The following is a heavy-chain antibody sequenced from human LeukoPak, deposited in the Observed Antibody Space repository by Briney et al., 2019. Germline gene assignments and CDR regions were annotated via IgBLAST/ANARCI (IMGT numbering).Heavy chain of an antibody. CDR3: ARGRASSSWYRGYFQH. CDR2: INHSGST. Sequence: TETLSLTCTVSGGSISSGGYYWSWIRQPPGKGLEWIGEINHSGSTNYNPSLKSRVTISVDTSKNQFSLKLSSVTAADTAVYYCARGRASSSWYRGYFQHWGQGTLVTVSS. V-gene: IGHV4-39*07. CDR1: GGSISSGGYY. J-gene: IGHJ1*01. D-gene: IGHD6-13*01.